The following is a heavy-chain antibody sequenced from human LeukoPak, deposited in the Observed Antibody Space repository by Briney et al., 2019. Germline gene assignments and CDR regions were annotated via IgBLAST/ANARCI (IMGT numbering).Heavy chain of an antibody. CDR1: GGSFSGYY. D-gene: IGHD5-24*01. J-gene: IGHJ4*02. V-gene: IGHV4-34*01. Sequence: PSETLSLTCAVYGGSFSGYYWSWIRQPPGKGLEWIGEINHSGSTNYNPSLKSRVTISVDTSKNQFSLKLSSVTAADTAVYYCARLGLQCFDYWGQGTLVTVSS. CDR2: INHSGST. CDR3: ARLGLQCFDY.